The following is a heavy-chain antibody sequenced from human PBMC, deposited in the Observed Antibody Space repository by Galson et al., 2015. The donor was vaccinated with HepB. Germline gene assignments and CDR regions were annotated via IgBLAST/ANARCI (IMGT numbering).Heavy chain of an antibody. V-gene: IGHV4-39*01. CDR3: ARQSSGWSLSLYYFDY. Sequence: LSLTCTVSGDSISGSSHYWGWIRQPPGKGLEWIGSIYYSGSTYFNPSLKSRVTISVDTSKNQFSLKLSSVTAADTAVYYCARQSSGWSLSLYYFDYWGQGTLVTVSS. CDR1: GDSISGSSHY. D-gene: IGHD6-19*01. J-gene: IGHJ4*02. CDR2: IYYSGST.